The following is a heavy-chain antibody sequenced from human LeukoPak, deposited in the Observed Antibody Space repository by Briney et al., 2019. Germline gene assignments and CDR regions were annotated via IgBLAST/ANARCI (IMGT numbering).Heavy chain of an antibody. CDR1: GFTFSNYW. CDR3: SRDSLSSCGGDCYSGLDV. V-gene: IGHV3-74*01. CDR2: IKSDGSST. J-gene: IGHJ6*02. D-gene: IGHD2-21*02. Sequence: GGSLRLSCAASGFTFSNYWMHWVRQPPGEALMWVSRIKSDGSSTTYADSVKGRFTISRDNAKNTLYLQMNSLRAEDTAVYYCSRDSLSSCGGDCYSGLDVWGQGTTVTVSS.